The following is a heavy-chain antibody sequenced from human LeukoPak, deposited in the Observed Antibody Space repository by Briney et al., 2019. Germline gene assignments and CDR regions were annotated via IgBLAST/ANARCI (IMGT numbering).Heavy chain of an antibody. Sequence: PGGSLRLLCAASGFPFRSYDMHWVRQAPGKGLQWVAVISYDGSNKYHTDSVKGRFTISRDNSKNTLYLQMNSLRAEDTAVYYCAKDSEIAAAGPYCYFDLWGRGTLVTVSS. CDR1: GFPFRSYD. CDR2: ISYDGSNK. CDR3: AKDSEIAAAGPYCYFDL. J-gene: IGHJ2*01. V-gene: IGHV3-30*18. D-gene: IGHD6-13*01.